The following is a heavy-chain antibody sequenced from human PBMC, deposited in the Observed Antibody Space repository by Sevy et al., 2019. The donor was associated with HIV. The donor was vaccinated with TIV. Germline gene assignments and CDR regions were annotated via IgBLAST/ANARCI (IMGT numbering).Heavy chain of an antibody. V-gene: IGHV1-18*01. Sequence: ASVKVSCKASGYTFTNYGISWVRQAPGQGLEWMGRISTYNGNTNYAQKLQGRVTMTTDTSTSTAYMELRSLRSADTAVYYCAREVDSIRFDPWGQGTLVTVSS. CDR2: ISTYNGNT. D-gene: IGHD3-22*01. CDR3: AREVDSIRFDP. J-gene: IGHJ5*02. CDR1: GYTFTNYG.